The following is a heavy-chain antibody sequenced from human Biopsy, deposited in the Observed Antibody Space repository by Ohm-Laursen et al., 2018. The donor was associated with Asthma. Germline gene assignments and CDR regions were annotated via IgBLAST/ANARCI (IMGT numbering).Heavy chain of an antibody. CDR1: GYTFINYA. CDR2: INAANGNT. Sequence: GASMKVSCKASGYTFINYAIHWVRQAPGHSLEWMGWINAANGNTKYSQKFQGRLTISRDTSASTAYMDLSSLRSEDTAVYYCARTYFDFLTGQVHDAFAMWGQGTMVTVSS. J-gene: IGHJ3*02. D-gene: IGHD3-9*01. CDR3: ARTYFDFLTGQVHDAFAM. V-gene: IGHV1-3*01.